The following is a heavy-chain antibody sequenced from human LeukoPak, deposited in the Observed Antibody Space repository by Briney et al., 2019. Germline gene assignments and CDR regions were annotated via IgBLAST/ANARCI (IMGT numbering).Heavy chain of an antibody. CDR2: TYYRSKWYN. CDR1: GDSVSSNSAA. Sequence: SQTLSLTCAISGDSVSSNSAAWNWIRQSPSRGLEWLGRTYYRSKWYNDYAVSVKSRITINPDTSKNQFSLQLNSVTPEDTAVYYCARDQSENYYYDSGGYNDPLDYWGQGTLVTVSS. J-gene: IGHJ4*02. V-gene: IGHV6-1*01. CDR3: ARDQSENYYYDSGGYNDPLDY. D-gene: IGHD3-22*01.